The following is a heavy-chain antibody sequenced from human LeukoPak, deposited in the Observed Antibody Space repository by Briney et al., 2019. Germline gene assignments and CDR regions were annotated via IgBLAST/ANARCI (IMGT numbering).Heavy chain of an antibody. CDR2: IRSKAYGGTT. Sequence: GGSLRLSCTASGFTFGDYAMSWVRQAPGKGLEWVGFIRSKAYGGTTEYAASVKGRFTISRDDSKSIAYLQMNSLKTGDTAVYYCTRDLGTVTTDYFDYWGQGTLVTVSS. D-gene: IGHD4-17*01. CDR3: TRDLGTVTTDYFDY. V-gene: IGHV3-49*04. J-gene: IGHJ4*02. CDR1: GFTFGDYA.